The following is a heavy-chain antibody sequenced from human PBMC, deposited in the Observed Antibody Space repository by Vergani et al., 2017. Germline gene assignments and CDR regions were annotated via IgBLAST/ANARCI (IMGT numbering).Heavy chain of an antibody. J-gene: IGHJ4*02. CDR2: IYYSGST. CDR3: ARGFGL. D-gene: IGHD3-16*01. V-gene: IGHV4-59*12. CDR1: GGSISSYY. Sequence: QVQLQESGPGLVKPSETLSLTCTVSGGSISSYYWSWIRQPPGKGLEWIGYIYYSGSTNYNPSLKSRVTISVDTSKNQFSLKLSSVTAADTAVYYCARGFGLWGQGTLVTVSS.